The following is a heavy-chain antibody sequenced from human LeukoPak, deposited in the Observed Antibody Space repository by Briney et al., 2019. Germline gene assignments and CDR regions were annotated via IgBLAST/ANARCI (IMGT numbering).Heavy chain of an antibody. CDR3: ARGYSSGWYRASRSAEYFQH. CDR2: MNPNSGNT. Sequence: GASVKVSCKASGYTFTSYDINWVRQATGQGLEWMGWMNPNSGNTGYAQKFQGRVTMTRNTSISTAYMELSSLGSEDTAVYYCARGYSSGWYRASRSAEYFQHWGQGTLVTVSS. V-gene: IGHV1-8*01. J-gene: IGHJ1*01. D-gene: IGHD6-19*01. CDR1: GYTFTSYD.